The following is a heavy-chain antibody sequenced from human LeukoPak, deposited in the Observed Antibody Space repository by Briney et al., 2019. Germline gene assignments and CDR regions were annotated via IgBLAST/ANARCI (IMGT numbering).Heavy chain of an antibody. J-gene: IGHJ6*03. D-gene: IGHD6-13*01. CDR2: IYYSGST. V-gene: IGHV4-39*01. CDR1: GGSISSSSYY. CDR3: ARRGAAAAGYYYYMDV. Sequence: PSETLSLTCTVSGGSISSSSYYWGWIRQPPGKGLEWIGSIYYSGSTYYNPSLKSRVTISVDTSKNQFSLKLSSVTAADTAVYYCARRGAAAAGYYYYMDVWGKGTTVTISS.